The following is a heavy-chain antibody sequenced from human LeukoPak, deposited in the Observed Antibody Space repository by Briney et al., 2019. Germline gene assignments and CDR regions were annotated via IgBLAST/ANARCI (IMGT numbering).Heavy chain of an antibody. J-gene: IGHJ4*02. CDR1: GYSFASYW. V-gene: IGHV5-51*01. CDR3: ARRCYDFLSGYCLDY. CDR2: IYPGDPDT. D-gene: IGHD3-3*01. Sequence: GESLKVSCKGSGYSFASYWIGWVRQMPGKGLEWMGIIYPGDPDTRYSPSFQGQVTISADKSISTAYLHWSSLRASDTAMYYCARRCYDFLSGYCLDYWGQGTLVTVSS.